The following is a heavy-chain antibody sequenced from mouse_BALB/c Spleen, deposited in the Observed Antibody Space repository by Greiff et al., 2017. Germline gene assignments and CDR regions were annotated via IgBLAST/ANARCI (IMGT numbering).Heavy chain of an antibody. Sequence: EVQRVESGGGLVQPGGSLKLSCAASGFTFSSYGMSWVRQTPDKRLELVATINSNGGSTYYPDSVKGRFTISRDNAKNTLYLQMSSLKSEDTAMYYCARGEDYYGSRGAMDYWGQGTSVTVSS. D-gene: IGHD1-1*01. CDR3: ARGEDYYGSRGAMDY. J-gene: IGHJ4*01. V-gene: IGHV5-6-3*01. CDR1: GFTFSSYG. CDR2: INSNGGST.